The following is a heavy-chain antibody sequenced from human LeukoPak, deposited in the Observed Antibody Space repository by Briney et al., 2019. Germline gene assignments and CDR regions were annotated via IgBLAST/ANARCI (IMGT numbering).Heavy chain of an antibody. J-gene: IGHJ4*02. CDR3: ARGIRGVIYY. V-gene: IGHV4-61*02. Sequence: SETLSLTCTVSGGSISSGSYYWSWIRQPAGKGLEWIGRIFTSGSTKYNPSLKSRVTISVDTSKNQFSLKLSSVTAADTAVYYCARGIRGVIYYWGQGTLVTVSS. D-gene: IGHD3-10*01. CDR2: IFTSGST. CDR1: GGSISSGSYY.